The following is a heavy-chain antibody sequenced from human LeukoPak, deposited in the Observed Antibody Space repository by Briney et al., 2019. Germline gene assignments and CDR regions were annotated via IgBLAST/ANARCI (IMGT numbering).Heavy chain of an antibody. Sequence: ASVKVSFKASGGTVSSYAISWVRQAPGQGLEWMGGIIPIFGTANYAQKFQGRVTITADESTSTAYMELSSLRSEDTAVYYCARLGCSGGSCYGPNFDYWGQGTQVTVSS. V-gene: IGHV1-69*13. CDR3: ARLGCSGGSCYGPNFDY. CDR1: GGTVSSYA. D-gene: IGHD2-15*01. CDR2: IIPIFGTA. J-gene: IGHJ4*02.